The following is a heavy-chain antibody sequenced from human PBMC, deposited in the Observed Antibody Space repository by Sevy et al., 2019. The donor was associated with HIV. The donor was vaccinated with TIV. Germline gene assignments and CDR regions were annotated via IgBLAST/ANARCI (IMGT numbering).Heavy chain of an antibody. D-gene: IGHD2-2*01. CDR2: ISNSGNTV. J-gene: IGHJ6*02. Sequence: GGSLRLSCSASGLTFSDYYMTRIRQAPGTGLECISYISNSGNTVYYADSVKGGFTVSRDNAKKSLYLQLNSLRDEDTAVYYCARDNYCISGDGCYGYGLDVWGQGTTVTVSS. V-gene: IGHV3-11*01. CDR1: GLTFSDYY. CDR3: ARDNYCISGDGCYGYGLDV.